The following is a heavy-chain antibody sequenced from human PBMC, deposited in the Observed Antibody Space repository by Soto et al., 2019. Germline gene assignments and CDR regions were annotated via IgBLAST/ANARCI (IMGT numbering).Heavy chain of an antibody. CDR3: ARVPIDNYCSGGSCYSVAGAFDI. Sequence: QVQLVQSGAEVKNPGASVKVSCKASGYTFTSYGISWVRQAPGQGLEWMGWISAYNGNTNYARKLQGRVTMTTDTSTSTDYMELRILRSDETSVYYCARVPIDNYCSGGSCYSVAGAFDIWGQGTMVTVSS. D-gene: IGHD2-15*01. CDR2: ISAYNGNT. J-gene: IGHJ3*02. V-gene: IGHV1-18*01. CDR1: GYTFTSYG.